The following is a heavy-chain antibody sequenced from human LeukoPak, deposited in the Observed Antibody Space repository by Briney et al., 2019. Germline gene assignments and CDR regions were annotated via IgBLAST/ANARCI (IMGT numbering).Heavy chain of an antibody. J-gene: IGHJ4*02. V-gene: IGHV3-48*03. CDR3: ARVELDTAMVPFDY. D-gene: IGHD5-18*01. Sequence: GGSLRLSCAASGFTFSSYEMNWVRQVPGKGLEWVSYISSSGSTIYYADSVKGRFTISRDNAKNSLYLQMNSLRAEDTAVYYCARVELDTAMVPFDYWGQGTLVTVSS. CDR1: GFTFSSYE. CDR2: ISSSGSTI.